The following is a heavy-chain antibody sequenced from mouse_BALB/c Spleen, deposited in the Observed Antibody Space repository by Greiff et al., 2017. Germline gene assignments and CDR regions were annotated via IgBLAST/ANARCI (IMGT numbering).Heavy chain of an antibody. Sequence: VKLQESGAELARPGASVKLSCKASGYTFTSYWMQWVKQRPGQGLEWIGAIYPGDGDTRYTQKFKGKATLTADKSSSTAYMQLSSLASEDSAVYYCARHGYYAMDYWGQGTSVTVSS. CDR3: ARHGYYAMDY. J-gene: IGHJ4*01. V-gene: IGHV1-87*01. CDR2: IYPGDGDT. CDR1: GYTFTSYW.